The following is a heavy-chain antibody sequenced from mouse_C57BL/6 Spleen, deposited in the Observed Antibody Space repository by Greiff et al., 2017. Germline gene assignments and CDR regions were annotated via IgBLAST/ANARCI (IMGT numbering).Heavy chain of an antibody. J-gene: IGHJ3*01. CDR3: ARSGDYDRGPFAY. Sequence: VQLQQSGAELVRPGASVKLSCKASGYTFTDYYINWVKQRPGQGLEWIARIYPGSGNTYYNEKFKGKATLTAEKSSSTAYMQLSSLTSEDSAVYFCARSGDYDRGPFAYWGQGTLVTVAA. V-gene: IGHV1-76*01. CDR1: GYTFTDYY. D-gene: IGHD2-4*01. CDR2: IYPGSGNT.